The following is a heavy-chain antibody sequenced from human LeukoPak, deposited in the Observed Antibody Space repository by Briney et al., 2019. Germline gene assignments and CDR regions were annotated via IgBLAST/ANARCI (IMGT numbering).Heavy chain of an antibody. J-gene: IGHJ4*02. Sequence: PAGSLRLSCSPYVFTVTISYMSKNYISWVRQAPGNGLDWVAAMYDGRRTYYADSVMGRFTISRDNGNNTLFLQMNSVRAEDTAVCYCARDGGSVIVGSIGYWGEGTLVTVYS. V-gene: IGHV3-53*01. D-gene: IGHD2-15*01. CDR2: MYDGRRT. CDR1: VFTVTISYMSKNY. CDR3: ARDGGSVIVGSIGY.